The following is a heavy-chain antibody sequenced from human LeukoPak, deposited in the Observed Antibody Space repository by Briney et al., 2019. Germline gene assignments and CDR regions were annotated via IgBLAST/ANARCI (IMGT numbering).Heavy chain of an antibody. CDR3: AESYCSGDSCYGGDY. CDR1: GGSFSGYY. V-gene: IGHV4-34*01. Sequence: SETLSLTCAVYGGSFSGYYWSWIRQPPGKGLEWIGEINHSGSTNYNPSLKSRVTISVDTSKNQFSLKLSSVTAADTAVYYCAESYCSGDSCYGGDYWGQGTLVTVSS. J-gene: IGHJ4*02. CDR2: INHSGST. D-gene: IGHD2-15*01.